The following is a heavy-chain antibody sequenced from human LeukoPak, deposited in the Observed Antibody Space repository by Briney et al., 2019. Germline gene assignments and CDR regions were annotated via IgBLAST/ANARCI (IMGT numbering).Heavy chain of an antibody. CDR3: VREINGSPTVDAFDM. CDR2: MNPNSGNT. Sequence: ASVKVSCKASGYTFTSYDINWVRLATGQGLEWMGWMNPNSGNTGYAQKFQGRVTMTRNTSISTAYMELSSLRSEDTAVYYCVREINGSPTVDAFDMWGQGTMVTVSS. CDR1: GYTFTSYD. V-gene: IGHV1-8*01. D-gene: IGHD1-26*01. J-gene: IGHJ3*02.